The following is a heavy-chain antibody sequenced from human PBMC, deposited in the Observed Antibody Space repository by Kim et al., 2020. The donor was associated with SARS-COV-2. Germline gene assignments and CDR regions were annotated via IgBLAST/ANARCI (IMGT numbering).Heavy chain of an antibody. J-gene: IGHJ3*02. CDR1: GGSISSDNYY. Sequence: SETLSLTCTVSGGSISSDNYYWSWIRQPPGKGLEWIGYIYYSGSTYYNPSLKSRVTISIDTSKNQFSLKLSSVTAADTAVYYCATPAKYYYDRSGYSGLRYAFDIWGQGTMVTVSS. D-gene: IGHD3-22*01. CDR3: ATPAKYYYDRSGYSGLRYAFDI. CDR2: IYYSGST. V-gene: IGHV4-30-4*01.